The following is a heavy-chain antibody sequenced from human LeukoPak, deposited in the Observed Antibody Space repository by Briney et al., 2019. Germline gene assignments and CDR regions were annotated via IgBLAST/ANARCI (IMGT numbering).Heavy chain of an antibody. D-gene: IGHD2-2*01. V-gene: IGHV4-30-4*08. CDR1: GGSISSGDYY. Sequence: SQTLSLTCTVSGGSISSGDYYWSWIRQPPGKGLEWIVYIYYSGSTYYNPSLKSRVTISVDTSKNQFSLKLSSVTAADTAVYYCARVLGYCSSTSCPQEYYFDYWGQGTLVTVSS. J-gene: IGHJ4*02. CDR3: ARVLGYCSSTSCPQEYYFDY. CDR2: IYYSGST.